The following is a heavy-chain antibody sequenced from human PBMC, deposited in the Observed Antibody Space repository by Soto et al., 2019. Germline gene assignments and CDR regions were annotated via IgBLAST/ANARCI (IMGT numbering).Heavy chain of an antibody. CDR1: GFTFSNAW. D-gene: IGHD5-18*01. CDR2: IKSKTDGGTT. J-gene: IGHJ1*01. V-gene: IGHV3-15*01. CDR3: TTSGSIVDTEYFQH. Sequence: EVQLVESGGGLVKPGGSLRLSCAASGFTFSNAWMSWVRQAPGKGLEWVGRIKSKTDGGTTDYAAPVKGRFTTSRDDSKNTLYLQMNSLKTEDTAVYYCTTSGSIVDTEYFQHWGQGTLVTVSS.